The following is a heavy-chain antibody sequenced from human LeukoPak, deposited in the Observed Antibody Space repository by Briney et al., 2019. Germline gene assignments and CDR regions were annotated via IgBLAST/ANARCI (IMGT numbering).Heavy chain of an antibody. CDR2: ISWNSDNI. CDR1: GFTFDDYA. CDR3: ARDAPDYDILTGYYNYYYYGMDV. D-gene: IGHD3-9*01. V-gene: IGHV3-9*01. J-gene: IGHJ6*02. Sequence: PGRSLRLSCAASGFTFDDYAMHWVRQAPGKGLEWVSGISWNSDNIGYADSVKGRFTISRDNAKNSLYLQMNSLRSGDTAVYYCARDAPDYDILTGYYNYYYYGMDVWGQGTTVTVSS.